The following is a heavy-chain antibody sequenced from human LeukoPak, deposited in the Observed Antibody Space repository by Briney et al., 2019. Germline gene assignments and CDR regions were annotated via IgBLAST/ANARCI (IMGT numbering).Heavy chain of an antibody. CDR1: GFTFSAFE. Sequence: PGGSLRLSCAASGFTFSAFEMNWVGQAPGKGLEWLSYISGSGGTTLYADSVKGRFTISRDNAKNSLYLQMNSLRVEDTAVYYCVRVYCSSTSCSDYFDYWGQGSLVTVSS. D-gene: IGHD2-2*01. V-gene: IGHV3-48*03. J-gene: IGHJ4*02. CDR3: VRVYCSSTSCSDYFDY. CDR2: ISGSGGTT.